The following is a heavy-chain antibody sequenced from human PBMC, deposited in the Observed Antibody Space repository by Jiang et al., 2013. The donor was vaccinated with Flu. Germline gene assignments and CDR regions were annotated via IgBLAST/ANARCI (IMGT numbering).Heavy chain of an antibody. D-gene: IGHD3-16*01. CDR3: ARDQYDYGHDAFDI. J-gene: IGHJ3*02. CDR2: ISYNGRT. Sequence: LLKPSETLSLTCDVSGYSIADAYYWGWVRQPPGKGLEWIATISYNGRTYSNPSLKSRVTISMDTWKNQFALNLNSVTAADTAVYFCARDQYDYGHDAFDIWGQGTMVKVSS. V-gene: IGHV4-38-2*02. CDR1: GYSIADAYY.